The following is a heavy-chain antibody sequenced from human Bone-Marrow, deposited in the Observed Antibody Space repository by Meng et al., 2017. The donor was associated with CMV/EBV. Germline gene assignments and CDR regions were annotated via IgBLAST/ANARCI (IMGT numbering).Heavy chain of an antibody. Sequence: SETLSLTCTVSGGSVSSGSYYWSWIRQPPGKGLEWIGYIYYSGSTNYNPSLKSRVTISVDTSKNQFSLKLSSVTAADTAVYYCARDSWVVSRLGMDVWGQGNTVTVSS. V-gene: IGHV4-61*01. CDR1: GGSVSSGSYY. J-gene: IGHJ6*02. D-gene: IGHD2-2*01. CDR2: IYYSGST. CDR3: ARDSWVVSRLGMDV.